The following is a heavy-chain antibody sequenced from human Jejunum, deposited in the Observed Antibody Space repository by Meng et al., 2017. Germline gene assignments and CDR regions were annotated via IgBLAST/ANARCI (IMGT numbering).Heavy chain of an antibody. V-gene: IGHV3-48*03. CDR2: ISGSASTV. CDR1: GFTSSTYE. J-gene: IGHJ6*02. D-gene: IGHD2-21*01. Sequence: GGSLRPSCTGSGFTSSTYEVNWVRQVPGKGMEWVSYISGSASTVYYADSVKGRFTISRDNAKNSLFLQLNSLRAEDTAVYYCARVSTSHFYAMDVWGQGTTVTVSS. CDR3: ARVSTSHFYAMDV.